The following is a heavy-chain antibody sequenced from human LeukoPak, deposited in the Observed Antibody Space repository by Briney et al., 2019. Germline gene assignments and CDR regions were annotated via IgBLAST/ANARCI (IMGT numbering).Heavy chain of an antibody. D-gene: IGHD2-2*01. CDR1: DGSISSSSYY. CDR3: ASLGAVFCSSTSCPDY. Sequence: PSETLSLTCTASDGSISSSSYYWGWIRQPPGKGLEWIGSIYYSGRTFYNPSLKSRVTISVDTSKNQFSLKLSSVTAADTAVYYCASLGAVFCSSTSCPDYWGQGTLVTVSS. J-gene: IGHJ4*02. V-gene: IGHV4-39*07. CDR2: IYYSGRT.